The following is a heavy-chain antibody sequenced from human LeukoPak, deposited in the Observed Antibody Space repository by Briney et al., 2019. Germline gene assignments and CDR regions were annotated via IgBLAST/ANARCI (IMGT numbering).Heavy chain of an antibody. CDR3: ARKADGYNSGNFDL. V-gene: IGHV4-39*01. CDR1: SGSISSSSYY. CDR2: IYYNGRT. Sequence: SETLSLTCTISSGSISSSSYYWGWIRQPPGKGLEWIGSIYYNGRTSYNPSLKSRVTISVDTSKSQYSLKLSSVTAADTAVYYCARKADGYNSGNFDLWGRGTLVTVSS. D-gene: IGHD5-24*01. J-gene: IGHJ2*01.